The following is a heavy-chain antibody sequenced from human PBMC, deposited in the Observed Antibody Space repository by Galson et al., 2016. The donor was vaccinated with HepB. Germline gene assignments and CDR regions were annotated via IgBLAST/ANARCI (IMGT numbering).Heavy chain of an antibody. Sequence: QSGAEVKKPGESVKISCKASGYSFATFWIGWVRQMPGKGLEWMGIIYPGDSDTRYSPSFEGQVTISVDKSITTVYLQWRSLKASDTAMYFCARLGGDSSDSFSDGDPWGQGTLVTVSS. D-gene: IGHD6-19*01. CDR3: ARLGGDSSDSFSDGDP. V-gene: IGHV5-51*03. CDR1: GYSFATFW. J-gene: IGHJ5*02. CDR2: IYPGDSDT.